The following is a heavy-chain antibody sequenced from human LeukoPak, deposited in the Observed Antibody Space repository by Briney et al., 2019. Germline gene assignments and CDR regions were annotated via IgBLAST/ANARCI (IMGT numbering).Heavy chain of an antibody. J-gene: IGHJ4*02. V-gene: IGHV4-59*08. CDR1: GGSISSDY. CDR3: ARLLYGGYVVDY. CDR2: IYYSGDT. D-gene: IGHD4-17*01. Sequence: SETLSLTCTVSGGSISSDYLSWVRQPPGKGLEWIGYIYYSGDTNYNPSLKSRVTIPMDTSKKLFSLKLSSVTAADAAVYYCARLLYGGYVVDYWGQGTLVTVSS.